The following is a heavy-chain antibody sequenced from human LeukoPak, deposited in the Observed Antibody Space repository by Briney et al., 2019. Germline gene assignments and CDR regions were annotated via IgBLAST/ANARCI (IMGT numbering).Heavy chain of an antibody. V-gene: IGHV4-39*02. CDR3: ARDYDFWSGHWGFDP. CDR1: GGSISISSYY. CDR2: IYYSGSN. D-gene: IGHD3-3*01. J-gene: IGHJ5*02. Sequence: PSETLSLTCTVSGGSISISSYYWGWIRQPPGKGLEWLGSIYYSGSNYYIPSLKGGVTISVERSKNEFALKLSSVTAADTAVYYCARDYDFWSGHWGFDPWGQGTLVTVSS.